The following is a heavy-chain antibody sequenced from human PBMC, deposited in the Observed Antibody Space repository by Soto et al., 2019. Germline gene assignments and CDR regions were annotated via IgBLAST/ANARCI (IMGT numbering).Heavy chain of an antibody. Sequence: ASVKVSFKASGYTFTSYGISWVRQAPGQGLAWMGWISAYNGNTNYAQKLQGRVTMTTDTSTSTAYMELRSLRSDDTAVYYCARYVAYYYESSGYAKIFDYWGQGTLVTVSS. V-gene: IGHV1-18*04. D-gene: IGHD3-22*01. CDR2: ISAYNGNT. CDR1: GYTFTSYG. CDR3: ARYVAYYYESSGYAKIFDY. J-gene: IGHJ4*02.